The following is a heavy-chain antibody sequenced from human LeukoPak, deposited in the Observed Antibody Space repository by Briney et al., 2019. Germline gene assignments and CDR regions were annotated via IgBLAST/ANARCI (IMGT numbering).Heavy chain of an antibody. J-gene: IGHJ4*02. CDR3: ARDHHYDSSGYYRYYFDY. CDR1: GGTFSSYT. CDR2: IIPILGIA. D-gene: IGHD3-22*01. Sequence: SVKVSCKASGGTFSSYTISWVRQAPGQGLEWMGRIIPILGIANYAQKFQGRVTITADKSTSTAYMELSSLRSEDTAVYYCARDHHYDSSGYYRYYFDYWGQGTLVTVSS. V-gene: IGHV1-69*04.